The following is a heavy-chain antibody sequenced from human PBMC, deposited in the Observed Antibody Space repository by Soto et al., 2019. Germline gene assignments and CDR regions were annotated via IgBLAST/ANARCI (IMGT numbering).Heavy chain of an antibody. V-gene: IGHV3-33*01. Sequence: QVQLVESGGGVVQPGTSLRLSCAPSGFTFSSYVMHWVRQAPGKGLEWVAVVHYDGTKNYYADSVRGRFTISRDNSENSLYLQMNSLSPDDTAVYFCARETSYDFWSGPQTMDVWGQGTTVTVSS. CDR2: VHYDGTKN. CDR1: GFTFSSYV. D-gene: IGHD3-3*01. J-gene: IGHJ6*02. CDR3: ARETSYDFWSGPQTMDV.